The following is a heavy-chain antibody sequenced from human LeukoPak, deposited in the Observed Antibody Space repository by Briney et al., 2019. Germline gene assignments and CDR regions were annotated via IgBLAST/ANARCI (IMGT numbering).Heavy chain of an antibody. CDR3: ATDRGYSTFDY. Sequence: GGSLRLSCAASGFTFSSYSMNWVRQAPGKGLEWVASIVPDGSKNFYVDSVKGRFTISRNNATNSLFLQMNNMRAEDTAVYYCATDRGYSTFDYWGQGTPVTVSS. J-gene: IGHJ4*02. CDR2: IVPDGSKN. V-gene: IGHV3-7*01. CDR1: GFTFSSYS. D-gene: IGHD6-13*01.